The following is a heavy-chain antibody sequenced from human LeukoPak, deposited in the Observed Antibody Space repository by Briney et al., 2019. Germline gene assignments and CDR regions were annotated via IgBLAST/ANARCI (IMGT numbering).Heavy chain of an antibody. D-gene: IGHD6-13*01. J-gene: IGHJ4*02. V-gene: IGHV4-59*01. Sequence: SETLSLTCAVYGGSFSGYYWSWIRQPPGKGLEWIGYIYYSGSTNYNPSLKSRVTISVDTSKNQFSLKLSSVTAADTAVYYCAKKIAAAGGNFDYWGQGTLVTVSS. CDR3: AKKIAAAGGNFDY. CDR2: IYYSGST. CDR1: GGSFSGYY.